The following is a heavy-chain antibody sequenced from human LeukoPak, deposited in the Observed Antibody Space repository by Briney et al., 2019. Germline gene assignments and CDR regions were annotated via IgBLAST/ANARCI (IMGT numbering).Heavy chain of an antibody. J-gene: IGHJ6*03. D-gene: IGHD2-2*01. CDR3: ASLSTSYSYYYYMDV. Sequence: SETLSLTCTVSGGSISSYYWSWIRLPPGKGLEWIGYIYYSGSTNYNPSLKSRVTISVDTSKNQFSLKLSSVTAADTAAYYCASLSTSYSYYYYMDVWGKGTTVTVSS. V-gene: IGHV4-59*12. CDR1: GGSISSYY. CDR2: IYYSGST.